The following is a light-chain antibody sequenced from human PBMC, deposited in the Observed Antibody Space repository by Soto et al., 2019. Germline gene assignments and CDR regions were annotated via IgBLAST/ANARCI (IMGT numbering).Light chain of an antibody. J-gene: IGKJ2*01. V-gene: IGKV3-15*01. CDR2: GAS. CDR3: QQYNNWPLYT. CDR1: QSVSSN. Sequence: EIVMTQSPATLSVSPGERATLSCRASQSVSSNLDWYQQKHGQAPRFLIYGASTRATGIPARFSGSGSGTEFTLTISSLQAEDFVVYYCQQYNNWPLYTFGQGTKLEIK.